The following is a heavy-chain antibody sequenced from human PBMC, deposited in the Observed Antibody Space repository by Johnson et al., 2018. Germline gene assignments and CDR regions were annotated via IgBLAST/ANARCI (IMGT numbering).Heavy chain of an antibody. CDR3: SKMWRYGPGGAFEV. CDR2: ISRGGGDT. V-gene: IGHV3-23*04. Sequence: VQLVESGGGLVQPGGSLRLSCAASGFTFSDYVMAWVRQAPGKGLEWVSTISRGGGDTYYADSVTGRFTIPRGNSKNTRYLQMNGLKAEDTAVNYCSKMWRYGPGGAFEVWGQGTGVTVSS. D-gene: IGHD3-16*01. CDR1: GFTFSDYV. J-gene: IGHJ3*01.